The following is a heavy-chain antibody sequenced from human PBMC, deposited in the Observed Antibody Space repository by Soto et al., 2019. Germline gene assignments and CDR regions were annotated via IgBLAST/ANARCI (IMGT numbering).Heavy chain of an antibody. D-gene: IGHD6-19*01. V-gene: IGHV3-53*01. CDR3: ARARTGSSGWTLSYYYHGMDV. J-gene: IGHJ6*02. CDR2: IYSGGST. Sequence: PGGSLRLSCAASGFTVSSNYMSWVRQAPGKGLEWVSVIYSGGSTYYADSVKGRFTISRDNSKNTLYLQMNSLRAEDTAVYYCARARTGSSGWTLSYYYHGMDVWGQGTTVTVSS. CDR1: GFTVSSNY.